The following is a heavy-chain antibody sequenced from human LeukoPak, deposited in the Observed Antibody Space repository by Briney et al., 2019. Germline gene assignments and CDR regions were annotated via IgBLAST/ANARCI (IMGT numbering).Heavy chain of an antibody. CDR1: GFTSTNFA. J-gene: IGHJ4*02. Sequence: ASVKVSCTASGFTSTNFAVQWVRQARGQRLEWIGWIIVGSGATKCAQDFQERVTITRDLSTSTLYMEPRSLTSEDTAVYYCAADLSNPRMGASYLDSWGQGTLVTVSS. CDR2: IIVGSGAT. D-gene: IGHD3-16*01. V-gene: IGHV1-58*01. CDR3: AADLSNPRMGASYLDS.